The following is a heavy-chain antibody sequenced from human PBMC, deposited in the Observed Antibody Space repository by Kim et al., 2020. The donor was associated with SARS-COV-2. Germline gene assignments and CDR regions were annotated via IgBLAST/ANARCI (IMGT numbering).Heavy chain of an antibody. CDR1: GFTFSRYA. CDR2: ISSYGTIQ. Sequence: GGSLRLSCTTSGFTFSRYALHWVRQAPGRGLEWVAVISSYGTIQHYVDSVKGRFTISRDNSKNTVFLQMNSLTPDDTAVYYCARRDFWSSYPFDYWGQGT. J-gene: IGHJ4*02. V-gene: IGHV3-30-3*01. CDR3: ARRDFWSSYPFDY. D-gene: IGHD3-3*01.